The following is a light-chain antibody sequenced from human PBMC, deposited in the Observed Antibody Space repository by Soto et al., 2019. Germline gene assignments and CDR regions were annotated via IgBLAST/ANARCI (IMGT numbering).Light chain of an antibody. CDR1: QSLLHSNGYNY. V-gene: IGKV2-28*01. J-gene: IGKJ1*01. CDR2: FGS. Sequence: DIVMTQSPLSLPVTPGEPASISCRSSQSLLHSNGYNYLDWYLQKPGQSPQLLIYFGSNLASGVPDRFSGXXXXTXXXXXXXRVXXEXXXXXXCMQALQPPPTFGQGTKVEIK. CDR3: MQALQPPPT.